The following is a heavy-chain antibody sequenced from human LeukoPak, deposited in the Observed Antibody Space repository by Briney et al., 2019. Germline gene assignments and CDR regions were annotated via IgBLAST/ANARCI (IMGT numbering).Heavy chain of an antibody. J-gene: IGHJ4*02. CDR2: IYYTGRT. V-gene: IGHV4-59*08. D-gene: IGHD4-17*01. Sequence: PSETLSLTCTVSGGSISNHYWSWIRQPPGKGLEWIGYIYYTGRTNYNPSLQSRVTISVDTSKNQFSLKLSSMTAADTAVYYCARQPYGDYGVDYWGQGTLVTVSS. CDR3: ARQPYGDYGVDY. CDR1: GGSISNHY.